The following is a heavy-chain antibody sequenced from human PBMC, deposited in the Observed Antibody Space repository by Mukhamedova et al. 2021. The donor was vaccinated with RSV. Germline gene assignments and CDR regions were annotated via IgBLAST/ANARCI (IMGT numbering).Heavy chain of an antibody. CDR3: TGRSLVLDY. CDR2: IKSKTDGGTT. D-gene: IGHD6-6*01. Sequence: GPGKGLEWVGRIKSKTDGGTTDYAVPVKGRFTISRDDSKNTLFLQMNSLKTEDSAVYYCTGRSLVLDYWGQGTLVTVSS. V-gene: IGHV3-15*01. J-gene: IGHJ4*02.